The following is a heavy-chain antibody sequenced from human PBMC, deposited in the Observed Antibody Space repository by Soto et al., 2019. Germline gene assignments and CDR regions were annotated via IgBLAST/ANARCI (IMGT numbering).Heavy chain of an antibody. CDR3: ASSIPFGYGMDV. D-gene: IGHD3-3*02. V-gene: IGHV3-64*01. Sequence: EVQLVESGGGLVQPGGSLRLSCAASGFTFSSYAMHWVRQAPGKGLEYVSAITSNGGNTDYASSVKGRFTISRDNSKNTLYLQMGSLRAEDMAVYYCASSIPFGYGMDVWGQGTTVTVSS. J-gene: IGHJ6*02. CDR2: ITSNGGNT. CDR1: GFTFSSYA.